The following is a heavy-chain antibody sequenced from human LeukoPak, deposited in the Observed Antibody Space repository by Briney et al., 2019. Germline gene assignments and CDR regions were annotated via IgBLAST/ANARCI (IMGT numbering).Heavy chain of an antibody. CDR2: ISGSGSST. V-gene: IGHV3-23*01. D-gene: IGHD6-19*01. CDR1: GFTFSSYA. Sequence: GGSLRLSCAASGFTFSSYAMSWVRQAPGKGLEWVSAISGSGSSTYHADSLKGRFTISRDNSKNTLYLQMNSLKAEDTAVYYCAKDRSGRWLAFDSWGQGTLVTVSS. J-gene: IGHJ4*02. CDR3: AKDRSGRWLAFDS.